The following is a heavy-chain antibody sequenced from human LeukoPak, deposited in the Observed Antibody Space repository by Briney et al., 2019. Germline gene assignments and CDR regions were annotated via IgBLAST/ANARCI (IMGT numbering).Heavy chain of an antibody. Sequence: SETLSLTCTVSGGSISSSSYYWGWIRQPPGKGLEWIGSIYYSGSTYYNPSLKSRVTISVDTSKNQFSPKLSSVTAADTAVYYCASRVRYYDSSGLDYWGQGTLVTVSS. CDR3: ASRVRYYDSSGLDY. D-gene: IGHD3-22*01. CDR2: IYYSGST. V-gene: IGHV4-39*01. J-gene: IGHJ4*02. CDR1: GGSISSSSYY.